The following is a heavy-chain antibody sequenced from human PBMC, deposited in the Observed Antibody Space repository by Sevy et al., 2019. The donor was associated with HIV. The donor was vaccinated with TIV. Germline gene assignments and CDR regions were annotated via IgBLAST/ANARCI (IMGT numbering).Heavy chain of an antibody. V-gene: IGHV1-46*01. CDR1: GDTFTNNY. CDR2: IDPIAGNA. CDR3: VRADPAQHFDS. Sequence: ASVKVSCKASGDTFTNNYMHWVRQAPGQGLEWMGIIDPIAGNASYAQRFQGRVTMTRDTSTSTLYMDLNSLRSEDTAVYYCVRADPAQHFDSWGQGTLVTVSS. J-gene: IGHJ4*02.